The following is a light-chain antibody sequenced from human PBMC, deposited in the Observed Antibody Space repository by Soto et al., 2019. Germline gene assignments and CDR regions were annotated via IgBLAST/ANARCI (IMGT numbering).Light chain of an antibody. CDR1: SSDIGGYDF. J-gene: IGLJ2*01. CDR2: EVN. CDR3: SSWTSSGTLI. Sequence: QSALTQPASVSGSPGQSITISCTGTSSDIGGYDFVSWYQQHPGKAPKLMIYEVNNRPSGVSYRFSGSKSGNTASLTISGLKAEDEADYYCSSWTSSGTLIFGGGTKLTVL. V-gene: IGLV2-14*01.